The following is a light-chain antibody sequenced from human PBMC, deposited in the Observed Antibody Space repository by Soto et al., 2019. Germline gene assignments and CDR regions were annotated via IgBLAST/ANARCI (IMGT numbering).Light chain of an antibody. CDR1: QSVSIN. V-gene: IGKV3-15*01. J-gene: IGKJ1*01. CDR3: QQYNNLPRT. CDR2: GAS. Sequence: SPGALSLNPGERATLSCRASQSVSINYFAWYQQKPGQAPMLLIYGASTRGTGVSDRGSGSGSGTEFTLSVYSLRSEDFAVYYCQQYNNLPRTSGQVSKVDIK.